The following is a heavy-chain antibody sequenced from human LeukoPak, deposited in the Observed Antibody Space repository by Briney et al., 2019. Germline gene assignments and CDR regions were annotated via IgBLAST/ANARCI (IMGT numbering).Heavy chain of an antibody. Sequence: GASVKVSCKASGYTFTSYGISWVRQAPGQELEWMGWISAYNGNTNYAQKLQGRVTMTTDTSTSTAYMELRSLRSDDTAVYYCARDRLLWFRELFWNPFDYWGQGTLVTVSS. V-gene: IGHV1-18*01. D-gene: IGHD3-10*01. J-gene: IGHJ4*02. CDR1: GYTFTSYG. CDR3: ARDRLLWFRELFWNPFDY. CDR2: ISAYNGNT.